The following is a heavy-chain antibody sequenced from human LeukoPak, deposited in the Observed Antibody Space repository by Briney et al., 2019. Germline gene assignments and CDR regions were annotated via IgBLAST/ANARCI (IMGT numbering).Heavy chain of an antibody. CDR1: GYTFTSYA. CDR3: ARNDEGYCSSTGCYVG. J-gene: IGHJ4*02. V-gene: IGHV7-4-1*02. D-gene: IGHD2-2*01. Sequence: ASVKVSCKASGYTFTSYAMNWLRQAPGQGLEWVGWINTNTGNPTYAQGFTGRFVFSLDTSVSTAYLQISSLRAEDTAVYYCARNDEGYCSSTGCYVGWGQGTLVTVSS. CDR2: INTNTGNP.